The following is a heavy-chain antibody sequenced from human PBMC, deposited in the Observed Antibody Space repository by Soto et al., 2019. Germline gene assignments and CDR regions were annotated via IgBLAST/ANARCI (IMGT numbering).Heavy chain of an antibody. CDR3: ARALVGYGDHYYYGMDV. Sequence: ASVKVSCKASGYTFTGYYMHWVRQAPGQGLEWMGWINPNSGGTNYAQKFQGWVTMTRDTSISTAYMELSRLRSDDTAVYYCARALVGYGDHYYYGMDVWGQGTTVTVSS. J-gene: IGHJ6*02. V-gene: IGHV1-2*04. CDR2: INPNSGGT. CDR1: GYTFTGYY. D-gene: IGHD4-17*01.